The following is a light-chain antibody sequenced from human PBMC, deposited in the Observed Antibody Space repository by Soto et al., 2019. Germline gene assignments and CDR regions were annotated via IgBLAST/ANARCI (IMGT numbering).Light chain of an antibody. CDR3: QSYDSGLRGSV. Sequence: QAVVTQPPSVSGAPGQRVTISCAGSSSNIGTVYDVQWYQQLPGAAPKLLIYGNTNRPSGVPDRFSGSKSGTSASLAISGLRAEDEADYYCQSYDSGLRGSVFGGGTKLTVL. V-gene: IGLV1-40*01. J-gene: IGLJ3*02. CDR1: SSNIGTVYD. CDR2: GNT.